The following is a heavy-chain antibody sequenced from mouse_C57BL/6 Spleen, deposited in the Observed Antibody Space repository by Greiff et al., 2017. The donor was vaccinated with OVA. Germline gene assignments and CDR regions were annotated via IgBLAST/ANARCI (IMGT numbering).Heavy chain of an antibody. CDR2: ISYDGSN. V-gene: IGHV3-6*01. CDR3: ASRGYAMDY. D-gene: IGHD3-3*01. J-gene: IGHJ4*01. Sequence: VQLQQSGPGLVKPSQSLSLTCSVPGYSITSGYYWNWIRQFPGNKLEWMGYISYDGSNNYNPSLKNRISITRDTSKNQFFLKLNSVTTEDTATYYCASRGYAMDYWGQGTSVTVSS. CDR1: GYSITSGYY.